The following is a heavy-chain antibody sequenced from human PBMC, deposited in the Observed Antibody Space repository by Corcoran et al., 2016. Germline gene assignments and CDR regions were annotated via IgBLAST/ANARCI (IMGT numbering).Heavy chain of an antibody. Sequence: EVQLVESGGGLVKPGGSLRLSCAASGFTFSNAWMSWVRQAPGKGLEWVGRIKSKTDGWTTDYAAPVKGRITISSDDSKNTLYLQMNSLKTVDTGVYYCTTIDYYYYGMDVWGQGTTVTVSS. CDR2: IKSKTDGWTT. CDR3: TTIDYYYYGMDV. J-gene: IGHJ6*02. V-gene: IGHV3-15*01. CDR1: GFTFSNAW.